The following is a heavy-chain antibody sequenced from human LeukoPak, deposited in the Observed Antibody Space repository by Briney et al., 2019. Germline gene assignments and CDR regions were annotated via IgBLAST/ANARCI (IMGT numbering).Heavy chain of an antibody. CDR2: ISSSSIYI. CDR1: GFTFSSYT. Sequence: AGGSLRLSCAASGFTFSSYTMNWVRQAPGKGLEWVSSISSSSIYIYSADSVKGRFTISRDNAKNSLYLQMNSLRAEDTAVYYCAELGITMIGGVWGKGTTVTISS. D-gene: IGHD3-10*02. J-gene: IGHJ6*04. CDR3: AELGITMIGGV. V-gene: IGHV3-21*01.